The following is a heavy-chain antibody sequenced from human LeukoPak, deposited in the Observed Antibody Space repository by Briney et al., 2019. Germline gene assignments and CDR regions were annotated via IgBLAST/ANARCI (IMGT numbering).Heavy chain of an antibody. CDR2: ISGVGDAT. V-gene: IGHV3-23*01. CDR3: AKDDVAAFATGYMDV. Sequence: GGSLRLSCAASDFSFITYAMSWVRQAPGKGLEWVSTISGVGDATYYADSVKGRFTISRDKSKNTVYLQMNGLRADDTAVYYCAKDDVAAFATGYMDVWGKGTTVTVSS. J-gene: IGHJ6*03. D-gene: IGHD6-6*01. CDR1: DFSFITYA.